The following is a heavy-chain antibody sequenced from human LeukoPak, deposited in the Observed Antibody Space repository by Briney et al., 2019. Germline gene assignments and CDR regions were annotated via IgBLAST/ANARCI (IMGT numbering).Heavy chain of an antibody. V-gene: IGHV5-51*01. J-gene: IGHJ6*02. CDR1: GYSFNSYW. CDR3: ARAHYMDV. CDR2: IYPGDSDT. Sequence: GESLKISCKGSGYSFNSYWIAWVRQMPGKGLEWMGIIYPGDSDTRYSPSFQGQVTISADKSIGTAYLQWSSLKASDTAIYYCARAHYMDVWGQGTTVTVSS.